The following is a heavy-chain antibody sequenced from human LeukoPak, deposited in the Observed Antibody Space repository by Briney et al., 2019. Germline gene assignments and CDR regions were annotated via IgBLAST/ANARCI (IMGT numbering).Heavy chain of an antibody. J-gene: IGHJ4*02. CDR3: ARGYGDLYSGFDY. D-gene: IGHD4-17*01. Sequence: RGSLRLSCAASGFTFSSFAMHWVRRAPGKGLEWVAVIPYDGSNKDYADSVRGRFTISRDNSKNTLYLQMNSLRADDTAVYYCARGYGDLYSGFDYWGQGTLVTVSS. CDR2: IPYDGSNK. CDR1: GFTFSSFA. V-gene: IGHV3-30-3*01.